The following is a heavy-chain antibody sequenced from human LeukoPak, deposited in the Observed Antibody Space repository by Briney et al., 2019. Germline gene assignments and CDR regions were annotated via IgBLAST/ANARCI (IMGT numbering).Heavy chain of an antibody. CDR2: INYSGST. V-gene: IGHV4-34*01. CDR1: GGSFSGYY. Sequence: PSETLSLTCAVYGGSFSGYYWSWIRQPPGKGLEWIGEINYSGSTNYNPSLKSRVTISVDTSKNQFSLKLSSVTAADTAVYYCAGSYCSGGSCPRGYYYYMDVWGKGTTVTISS. D-gene: IGHD2-15*01. CDR3: AGSYCSGGSCPRGYYYYMDV. J-gene: IGHJ6*03.